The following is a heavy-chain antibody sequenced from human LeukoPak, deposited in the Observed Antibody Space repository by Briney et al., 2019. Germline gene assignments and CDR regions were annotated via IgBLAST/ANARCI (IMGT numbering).Heavy chain of an antibody. CDR1: GFTFSSYW. D-gene: IGHD6-13*01. Sequence: HPGGSLRLSCAASGFTFSSYWMSWVRQAPGKGLEWVANIKQDGSEKYYVDSVKGRFTISRDNAKNSLYLQMNSLRAEDTAVYYCARCSSSWYATPYYYYMDVWGKGTTVTVSS. J-gene: IGHJ6*03. V-gene: IGHV3-7*01. CDR3: ARCSSSWYATPYYYYMDV. CDR2: IKQDGSEK.